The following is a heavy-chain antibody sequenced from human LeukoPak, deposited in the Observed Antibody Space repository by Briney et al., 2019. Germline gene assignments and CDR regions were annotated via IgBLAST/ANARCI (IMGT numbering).Heavy chain of an antibody. V-gene: IGHV1-8*01. Sequence: ASVKVSCKASGYTFTSYDINWVRQATGQGLEWMGWTNPNSGNTGYARKFQGRVTMTRNTSISTAYMELSSLRSEDTAVYYCARGDTVTTWGTYYYMDVWGKGTTVTVSS. CDR2: TNPNSGNT. J-gene: IGHJ6*03. CDR1: GYTFTSYD. CDR3: ARGDTVTTWGTYYYMDV. D-gene: IGHD4-17*01.